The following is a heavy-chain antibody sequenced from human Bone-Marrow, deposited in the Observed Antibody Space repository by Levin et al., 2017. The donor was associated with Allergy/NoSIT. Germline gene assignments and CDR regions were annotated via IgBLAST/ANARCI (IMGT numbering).Heavy chain of an antibody. D-gene: IGHD3-10*01. J-gene: IGHJ5*02. CDR2: FDPEDGET. V-gene: IGHV1-24*01. CDR3: AAGGPQGFSGFDP. CDR1: GYTLTELS. Sequence: ASVKVSCKVSGYTLTELSMNWVRQAPGKGLEWMGGFDPEDGETMYAQRFQGRVTVTEDTSTDTAYMELSSLRSEDTAVYYCAAGGPQGFSGFDPWGLGALVTVSS.